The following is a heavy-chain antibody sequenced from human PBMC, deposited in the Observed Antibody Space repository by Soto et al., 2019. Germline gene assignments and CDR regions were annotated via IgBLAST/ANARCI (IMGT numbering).Heavy chain of an antibody. CDR2: INHSGST. CDR3: ARGKAATTVTLKGAFDI. CDR1: GGSFSGYY. V-gene: IGHV4-34*01. Sequence: QVQLQQWGAGLLKPSETLSLTCAVYGGSFSGYYWSWIRQPPGKGLEWIGEINHSGSTNYNPSLKCRVTISVDTSKYQFSLKLSSVTAADTAVYYCARGKAATTVTLKGAFDIWGQGTMVTVSS. J-gene: IGHJ3*02. D-gene: IGHD4-17*01.